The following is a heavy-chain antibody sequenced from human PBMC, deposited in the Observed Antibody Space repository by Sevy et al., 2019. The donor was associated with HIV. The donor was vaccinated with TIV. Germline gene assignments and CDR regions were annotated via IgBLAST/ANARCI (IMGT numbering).Heavy chain of an antibody. D-gene: IGHD4-17*01. Sequence: GGSLRLSCAASGFTFSSSIINWVRRAPGKGLEWVSSVRGTGSTIYYADSVKGRFTISRDNAKNSLYLQMHSLRDEDTAVYYCARSDYGDYVGWFDPWGQGTLVTVSS. CDR3: ARSDYGDYVGWFDP. J-gene: IGHJ5*02. V-gene: IGHV3-48*02. CDR2: VRGTGSTI. CDR1: GFTFSSSI.